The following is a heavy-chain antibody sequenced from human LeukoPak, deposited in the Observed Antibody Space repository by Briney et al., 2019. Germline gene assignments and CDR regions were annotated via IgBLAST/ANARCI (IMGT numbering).Heavy chain of an antibody. D-gene: IGHD3-22*01. Sequence: SETLSLTCTVSGVSITSYYWSWIRQPAGKGLEWIGRIYTSVSTNYNPSLKSRVTMSVDTSKNQFSLKLSSVTAADTAVYYCARDKYYYDSSGYYSFDYRGQGTLVTVSS. CDR2: IYTSVST. J-gene: IGHJ4*02. CDR1: GVSITSYY. V-gene: IGHV4-4*07. CDR3: ARDKYYYDSSGYYSFDY.